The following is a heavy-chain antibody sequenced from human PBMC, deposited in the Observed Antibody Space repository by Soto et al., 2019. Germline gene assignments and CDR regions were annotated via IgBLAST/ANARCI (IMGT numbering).Heavy chain of an antibody. CDR3: ARDLRFVDLHYYFDS. CDR1: GFTFGDYY. V-gene: IGHV3-11*01. CDR2: ISSTGTTI. D-gene: IGHD3-10*01. Sequence: QERLVESGGGLVKPGGSLRLSCDTSGFTFGDYYMSWIRQAPGRGLEWVSLISSTGTTIQYADSVKGRFTISRDNVRRTLFLMMNNLKSEDTAVYYCARDLRFVDLHYYFDSWGQGTLVTVAS. J-gene: IGHJ4*02.